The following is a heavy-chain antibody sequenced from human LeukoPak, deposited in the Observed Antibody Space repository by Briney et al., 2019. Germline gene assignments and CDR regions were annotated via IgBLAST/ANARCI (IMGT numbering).Heavy chain of an antibody. CDR3: ASTTMVRGALYWS. V-gene: IGHV3-53*01. D-gene: IGHD3-10*01. Sequence: GSLRLSCAASGFTVSPIYMSWVRQAPGKGLEWVSVIYIGAGSYYADSVRGRFTISRDSSKDTLYLQLNSLRAEDTAVYYCASTTMVRGALYWSWGQGTLVTVSS. J-gene: IGHJ5*02. CDR2: IYIGAGS. CDR1: GFTVSPIY.